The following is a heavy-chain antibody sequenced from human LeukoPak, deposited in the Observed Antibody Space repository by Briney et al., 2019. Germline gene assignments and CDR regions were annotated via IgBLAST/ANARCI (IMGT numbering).Heavy chain of an antibody. D-gene: IGHD3-10*01. J-gene: IGHJ4*02. CDR2: INPSGSST. V-gene: IGHV1-46*01. Sequence: ASVKVSCKASGYSFTSHYMHWVRQAPGQGLEWMGLINPSGSSTLYAQKFQGRVTMTRDMSTTTDYMELSSLRSEDTAVYYCARDQYGLGYGSLFDYWGQGTLVTVSS. CDR1: GYSFTSHY. CDR3: ARDQYGLGYGSLFDY.